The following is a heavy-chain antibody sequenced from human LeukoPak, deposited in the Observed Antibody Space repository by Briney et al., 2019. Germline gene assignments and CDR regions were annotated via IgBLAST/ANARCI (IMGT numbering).Heavy chain of an antibody. J-gene: IGHJ3*02. Sequence: GESLKISCKGSGYSFTSYWIGWVRQMPGKGLEWMGIIYPGDSDTRYSPSFQGQVTISADKSISTAYLQWSSLKASDTAIYYCASLPYSSSSNDAFNIWGQGTMVTVSS. CDR2: IYPGDSDT. CDR1: GYSFTSYW. V-gene: IGHV5-51*01. CDR3: ASLPYSSSSNDAFNI. D-gene: IGHD6-6*01.